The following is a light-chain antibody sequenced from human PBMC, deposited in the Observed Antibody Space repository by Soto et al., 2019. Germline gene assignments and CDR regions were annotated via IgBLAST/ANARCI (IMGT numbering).Light chain of an antibody. CDR2: KAS. CDR3: HQYHKFPYT. Sequence: DIQMPQSPSTLSASVEDRVTITCRASQSISAWLAWYQQKPGKAPKLLVYKASTLETGVPSRFSGRGSGTEFTLTISSLQPDDFATYYCHQYHKFPYTFGQGTKLEIK. CDR1: QSISAW. V-gene: IGKV1-5*03. J-gene: IGKJ2*01.